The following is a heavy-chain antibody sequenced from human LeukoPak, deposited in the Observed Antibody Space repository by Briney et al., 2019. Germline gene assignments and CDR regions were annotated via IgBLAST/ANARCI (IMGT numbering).Heavy chain of an antibody. CDR3: ARAVNWNSHDAFDM. D-gene: IGHD1-7*01. V-gene: IGHV4-4*02. Sequence: SGTLSLTCAVSGGSISTNNWWSWVRQPPGEGLEWIGEVFQDGNSNHNPSLKSRVTISVDTSKNQFSLKLSSVTAADTAVYYCARAVNWNSHDAFDMWGQGTMVTVSS. CDR1: GGSISTNNW. J-gene: IGHJ3*02. CDR2: VFQDGNS.